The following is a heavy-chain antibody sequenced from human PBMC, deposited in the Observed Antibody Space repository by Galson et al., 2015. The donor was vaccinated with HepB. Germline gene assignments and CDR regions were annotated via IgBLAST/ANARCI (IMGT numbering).Heavy chain of an antibody. CDR1: GFPFSSYA. Sequence: SLRLSCAATGFPFSSYAMSWVRQAPGKGLEWVSAISGSGGSTYYADSVKGRFTISRDNSKNTLFLQMNSLRAEDTAVYFCAYGDCTNGVCYYYYGMDVWGQGTTVTVSS. J-gene: IGHJ6*02. CDR2: ISGSGGST. V-gene: IGHV3-23*01. CDR3: AYGDCTNGVCYYYYGMDV. D-gene: IGHD2-8*01.